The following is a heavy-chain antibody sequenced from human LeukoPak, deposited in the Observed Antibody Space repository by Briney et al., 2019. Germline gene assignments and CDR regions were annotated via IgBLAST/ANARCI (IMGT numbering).Heavy chain of an antibody. Sequence: GASVKVSCKASGYTFISYDINWVRQATGQGLEWMGWMNPNSGNTGYAQKFQDRVTMTRNTSISTAYMELSSLRSEDTAVYYCARGKYSSSWHNWFDPWGQGTLVTVSS. D-gene: IGHD6-13*01. CDR3: ARGKYSSSWHNWFDP. V-gene: IGHV1-8*01. CDR2: MNPNSGNT. J-gene: IGHJ5*02. CDR1: GYTFISYD.